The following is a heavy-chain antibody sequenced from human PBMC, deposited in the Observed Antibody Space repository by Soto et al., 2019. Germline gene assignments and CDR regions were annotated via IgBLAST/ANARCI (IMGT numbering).Heavy chain of an antibody. CDR2: TSWDGNNK. CDR3: AKVVVPAAMVNYYYGMDV. CDR1: GFTFSGYA. D-gene: IGHD2-2*01. Sequence: QVQLVESGGGVVQPGGSLRLSCAASGFTFSGYAMHWVRQPPGKGLEWVAVTSWDGNNKYYADSVKGRFTISRDNSKNPLYLQMNSLRAEDMAVYYCAKVVVPAAMVNYYYGMDVWGQGTTVTVSS. J-gene: IGHJ6*02. V-gene: IGHV3-30*04.